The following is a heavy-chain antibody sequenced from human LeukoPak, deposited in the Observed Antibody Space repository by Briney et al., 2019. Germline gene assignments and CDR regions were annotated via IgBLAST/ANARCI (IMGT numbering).Heavy chain of an antibody. CDR1: GGSISSSSYY. D-gene: IGHD5/OR15-5a*01. J-gene: IGHJ4*02. V-gene: IGHV4-39*01. CDR3: GGGNRGGGALRGVFDC. CDR2: IYYSGST. Sequence: SETLSLTCTVSGGSISSSSYYWGWIRQPPGKGLEWIGSIYYSGSTYYNPSLKSRVTISVDTSKNQFSLKLSSVTAADTAVYYWGGGNRGGGALRGVFDCGGRETRVTVS.